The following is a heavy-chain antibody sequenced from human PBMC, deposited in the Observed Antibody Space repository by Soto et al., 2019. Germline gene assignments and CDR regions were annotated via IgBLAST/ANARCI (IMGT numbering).Heavy chain of an antibody. Sequence: QVQLVQSGAEVKKPGASVKVSCKASGYTFTSYGISWVRQAPGQGLEWMGWSSAYNGNTNYAQKLQGRVTMTTDSAKSTAYIELRSLRSDDTAVYYCARFDGSGWFVDPRGQGTLVTFSS. V-gene: IGHV1-18*01. D-gene: IGHD6-19*01. J-gene: IGHJ5*02. CDR1: GYTFTSYG. CDR2: SSAYNGNT. CDR3: ARFDGSGWFVDP.